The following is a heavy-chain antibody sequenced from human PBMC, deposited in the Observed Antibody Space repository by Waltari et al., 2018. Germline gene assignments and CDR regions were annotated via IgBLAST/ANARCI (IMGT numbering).Heavy chain of an antibody. CDR2: IFPIFDAV. D-gene: IGHD6-6*01. CDR3: ARNMIEYSSASGMDV. CDR1: GGPLSNHA. Sequence: QVKLVQSGTEVKRPGSSVKVPCKSSGGPLSNHAISWVRQAPGEGLAWVGGIFPIFDAVRYAQKFQGGVTITADEPTSTSYMELTSLGSEETAVYYCARNMIEYSSASGMDVWGKGTTVTVSS. J-gene: IGHJ6*03. V-gene: IGHV1-69*01.